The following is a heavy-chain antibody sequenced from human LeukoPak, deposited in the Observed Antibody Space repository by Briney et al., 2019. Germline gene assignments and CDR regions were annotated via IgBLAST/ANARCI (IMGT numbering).Heavy chain of an antibody. CDR2: ISAYNGNT. D-gene: IGHD2-2*01. V-gene: IGHV1-18*01. Sequence: ASVKVSCKASGYTFTSYGISWVRQAPGQGLEWMGWISAYNGNTNYAQKLQGRVTMTTDTSTSTAYMELRSLRSDDTAVYYCARDGMACSSTSCYDEEGYFDYWGQGTLVTVSS. CDR1: GYTFTSYG. J-gene: IGHJ4*02. CDR3: ARDGMACSSTSCYDEEGYFDY.